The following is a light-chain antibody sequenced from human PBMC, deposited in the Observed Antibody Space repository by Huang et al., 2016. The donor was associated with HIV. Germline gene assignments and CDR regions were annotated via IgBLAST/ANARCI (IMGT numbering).Light chain of an antibody. Sequence: EIVLTQSPATLSLSPGERATLSCRASQSVSSHLAWYHHKRGQAPSRLLYEAYNRATGIPARFSGSGSGTDFTLTISSLEPEDFAVYYCQQRSNWPPIFTFGPGTKVEIK. CDR2: EAY. CDR1: QSVSSH. J-gene: IGKJ3*01. V-gene: IGKV3-11*01. CDR3: QQRSNWPPIFT.